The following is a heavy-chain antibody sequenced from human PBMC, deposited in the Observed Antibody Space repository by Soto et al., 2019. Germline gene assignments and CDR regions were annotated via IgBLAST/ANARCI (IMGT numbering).Heavy chain of an antibody. D-gene: IGHD1-1*01. Sequence: QVHLVQSGAEVREPGSSVKVSCKASGGTLRTSTITWVRQGPGQGPEWMGRLIPFLQKANYAQEFQGRVTITADESASTVYMELRSLRSEDTAVYYCTRAEIGAGFYNNNMDVWGPGTTVIVSS. CDR1: GGTLRTST. J-gene: IGHJ6*02. CDR2: LIPFLQKA. V-gene: IGHV1-69*08. CDR3: TRAEIGAGFYNNNMDV.